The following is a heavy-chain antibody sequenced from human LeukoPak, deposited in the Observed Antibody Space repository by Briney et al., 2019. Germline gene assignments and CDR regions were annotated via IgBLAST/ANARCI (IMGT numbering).Heavy chain of an antibody. CDR3: ARGLRGYSYGPGPYYGMDV. CDR1: GFTFSSYW. Sequence: GGSLRLSCAASGFTFSSYWMHWVRQAPGKGLGGFSRFNRDGVSTSYPDSVKGRFTISRDNAKNTLYLQMNSLRAEDTAVYYCARGLRGYSYGPGPYYGMDVWGQGTTVTVSS. V-gene: IGHV3-74*01. J-gene: IGHJ6*02. CDR2: FNRDGVST. D-gene: IGHD5-18*01.